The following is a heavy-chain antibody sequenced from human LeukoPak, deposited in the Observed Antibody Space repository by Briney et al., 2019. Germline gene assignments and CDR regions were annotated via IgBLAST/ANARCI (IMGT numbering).Heavy chain of an antibody. D-gene: IGHD2-21*02. Sequence: GSLRLSCAASGFTVSNNYMSWVRQAPGKGLEWVSVIYSGGSTYYADSVKGRFTISRDNSKNTLYLQMNSLRAEDTAVYYCARVAGGNFYYYYGMDVWGQGTTVTVSS. V-gene: IGHV3-53*01. CDR3: ARVAGGNFYYYYGMDV. CDR2: IYSGGST. CDR1: GFTVSNNY. J-gene: IGHJ6*02.